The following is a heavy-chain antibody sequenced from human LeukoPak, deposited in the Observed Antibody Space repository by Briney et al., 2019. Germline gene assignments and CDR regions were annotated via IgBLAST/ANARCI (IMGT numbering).Heavy chain of an antibody. CDR2: MNPNSGNT. CDR3: ARDWFGDYQTYN. CDR1: GYTSTTYD. Sequence: ASVKVSCKASGYTSTTYDINWVRQATGQGPEWMGWMNPNSGNTGYAQKFQGRVTMTRNTSISIAYMELSSLRSDDTAVYYCARDWFGDYQTYNWGQGTLVTVSS. D-gene: IGHD4-17*01. V-gene: IGHV1-8*01. J-gene: IGHJ4*02.